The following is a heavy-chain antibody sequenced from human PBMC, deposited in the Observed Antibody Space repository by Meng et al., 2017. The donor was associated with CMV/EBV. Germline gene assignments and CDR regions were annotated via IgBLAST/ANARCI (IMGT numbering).Heavy chain of an antibody. Sequence: SVKVSCKASGGTFSSYAISWVRQAPGQGLEWVGGIIPIFGTANYAQKFQGRVTITTDESTSTAYMELSSLRSEDTAVYYCARVPRITMVRGVEYGMDVWGQGTTVTVSS. V-gene: IGHV1-69*05. J-gene: IGHJ6*02. CDR3: ARVPRITMVRGVEYGMDV. D-gene: IGHD3-10*01. CDR1: GGTFSSYA. CDR2: IIPIFGTA.